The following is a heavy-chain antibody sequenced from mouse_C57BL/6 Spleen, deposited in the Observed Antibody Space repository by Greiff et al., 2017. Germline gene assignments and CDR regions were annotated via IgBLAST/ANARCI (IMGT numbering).Heavy chain of an antibody. D-gene: IGHD3-2*02. CDR1: GYTFTTYP. CDR2: FHPYNDDT. V-gene: IGHV1-47*01. J-gene: IGHJ4*01. CDR3: ARGDDSSGYAMDY. Sequence: VKLMESGAELVKPGASVKMSCKASGYTFTTYPIEWMKQNHGKSLEWIGNFHPYNDDTKYNEKFKGKATLTVEKSSSTVYLELSRLTSDDSAVYYCARGDDSSGYAMDYWGQGTSVTVSS.